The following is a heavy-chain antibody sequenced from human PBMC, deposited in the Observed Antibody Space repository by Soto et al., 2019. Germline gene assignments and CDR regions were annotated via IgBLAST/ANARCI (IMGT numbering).Heavy chain of an antibody. J-gene: IGHJ4*02. V-gene: IGHV1-3*01. Sequence: HGQRLEWMGWINAGNGNTKYSQKFQGRVTITRDTSASTAHMELSSLRSEDTAVYYCARGPGGPDGPGDYWGQGTLVTVSS. D-gene: IGHD2-15*01. CDR2: INAGNGNT. CDR3: ARGPGGPDGPGDY.